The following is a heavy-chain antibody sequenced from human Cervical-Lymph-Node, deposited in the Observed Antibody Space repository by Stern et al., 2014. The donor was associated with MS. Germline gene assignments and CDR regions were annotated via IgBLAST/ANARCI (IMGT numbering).Heavy chain of an antibody. Sequence: EVQLVEYGGGLVKPGGSLRLSCAASGFTFRTYSMSWVRQAPGKGLEWVSSITSSSSNMFYADSVKGQFTISRDNSKNSTYLQMNSLRAEDTAVYYCSRDLGVALATLTLDYWGQGTLVTVSS. CDR2: ITSSSSNM. CDR1: GFTFRTYS. D-gene: IGHD5-24*01. CDR3: SRDLGVALATLTLDY. V-gene: IGHV3-21*01. J-gene: IGHJ4*02.